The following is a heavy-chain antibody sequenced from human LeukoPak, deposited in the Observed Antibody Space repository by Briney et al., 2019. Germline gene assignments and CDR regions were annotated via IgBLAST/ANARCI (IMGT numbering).Heavy chain of an antibody. V-gene: IGHV4-38-2*02. J-gene: IGHJ4*02. D-gene: IGHD3-22*01. CDR3: ARVDDSSGYYSDPIDY. CDR1: GYSVSSGYY. Sequence: NPSEILSLTCTVSGYSVSSGYYWGWIRQPPGKGLEWIGSIYHSGSTYYNPSLKSRATISVDTSKNQFSLKLSSVTAADTAVYYCARVDDSSGYYSDPIDYWGQGTLVTVSS. CDR2: IYHSGST.